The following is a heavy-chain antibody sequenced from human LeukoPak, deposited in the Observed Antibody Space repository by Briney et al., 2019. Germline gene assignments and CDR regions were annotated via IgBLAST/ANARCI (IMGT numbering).Heavy chain of an antibody. CDR1: GFTFSNYW. CDR2: THGSEK. V-gene: IGHV3-7*03. D-gene: IGHD3-10*01. J-gene: IGHJ4*02. Sequence: PGRSLRLSCAASGFTFSNYWMSWVRQAPGKGLEWVANTHGSEKYYVDSVKGRFTISRDNAKNSLYLQMNSLRAEDTAVYYCARETPYGSLTFDYWGQGTLATVSP. CDR3: ARETPYGSLTFDY.